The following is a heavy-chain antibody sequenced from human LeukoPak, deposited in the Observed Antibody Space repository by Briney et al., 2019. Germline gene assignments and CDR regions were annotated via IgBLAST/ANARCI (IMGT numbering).Heavy chain of an antibody. V-gene: IGHV1-69*13. CDR3: ASRYCSASRCHSSYYYYNWMDV. CDR1: VGILNSFA. Sequence: SVKVSRKASVGILNSFAISSVRRAPGQGLEWMGGIIPFFGTPNYAQKFQAGATITADESTTAAYLKISSLRSDDTAVYYYASRYCSASRCHSSYYYYNWMDVWGQGTTVTVSS. D-gene: IGHD2-15*01. CDR2: IIPFFGTP. J-gene: IGHJ6*02.